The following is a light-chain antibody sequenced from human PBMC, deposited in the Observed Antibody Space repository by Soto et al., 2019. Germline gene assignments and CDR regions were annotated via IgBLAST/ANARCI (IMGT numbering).Light chain of an antibody. CDR1: QSISSH. V-gene: IGKV3-11*01. CDR3: QQRSNWPLT. CDR2: DAS. J-gene: IGKJ4*01. Sequence: EIVLTQSPATLSLSPGERATLSCRASQSISSHSAWYQQKPAQAPRLLIYDASNRAPGIPARFSGSGSGTDFTLTISSLEPEDFAVYYCQQRSNWPLTFGGGTKVEIK.